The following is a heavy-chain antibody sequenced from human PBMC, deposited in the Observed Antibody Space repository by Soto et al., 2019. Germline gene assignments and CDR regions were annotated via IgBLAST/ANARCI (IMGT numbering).Heavy chain of an antibody. J-gene: IGHJ4*02. CDR2: IGARGSDT. CDR3: AKGGTYHIGEFDS. D-gene: IGHD5-12*01. CDR1: GFTFNIYT. V-gene: IGHV3-23*01. Sequence: EVQLLESGGGLVQPGGSLRLSCAASGFTFNIYTMSWVRQAPGKGLEWVSGIGARGSDTYFPDSVKGRFTISRDNSMDMVHLQMNSLRAEDTAVYFCAKGGTYHIGEFDSWGQGTLVTVSS.